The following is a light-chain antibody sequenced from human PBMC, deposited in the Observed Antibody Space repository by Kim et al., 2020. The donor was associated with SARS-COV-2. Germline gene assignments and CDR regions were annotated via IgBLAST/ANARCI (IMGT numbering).Light chain of an antibody. Sequence: PGQTASITCSGDKLGDKYACWYQQKPGQSPVLVIYQDSKRPSGIPERFSGSNSGNTATLTISGTQAMDEADYYCQAWDSSTAGVVFGGGTQLTVL. CDR3: QAWDSSTAGVV. CDR2: QDS. CDR1: KLGDKY. J-gene: IGLJ2*01. V-gene: IGLV3-1*01.